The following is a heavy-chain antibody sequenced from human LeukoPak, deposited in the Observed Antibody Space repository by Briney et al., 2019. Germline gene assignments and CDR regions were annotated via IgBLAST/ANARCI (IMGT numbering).Heavy chain of an antibody. CDR1: GFTFSSYS. CDR2: ISSSCSYI. CDR3: ARVLAAAGPLDGPTEDGNAQNAFDI. J-gene: IGHJ3*02. V-gene: IGHV3-21*01. D-gene: IGHD6-13*01. Sequence: GGSLRLSCAASGFTFSSYSMNWVRQAPGKGLEWVSSISSSCSYIYYAGSVKGRFTISRDNAKNSLYLQMNSLRAEDTAVYYCARVLAAAGPLDGPTEDGNAQNAFDIWGQGTMVTVSS.